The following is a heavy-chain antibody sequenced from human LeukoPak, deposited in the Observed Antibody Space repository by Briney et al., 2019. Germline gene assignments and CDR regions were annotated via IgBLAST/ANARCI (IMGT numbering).Heavy chain of an antibody. CDR2: FFLKGST. CDR1: GYSITSAYY. D-gene: IGHD6-13*01. CDR3: ARGRYVTTRGGAAAGFLDY. V-gene: IGHV4-38-2*02. J-gene: IGHJ4*02. Sequence: SETLSLTCTVSGYSITSAYYWGWIRQPPGKGLEWIGSFFLKGSTYYNPSLKSRVTISVDTSKNQFSLTLSSVTAADTAVYYCARGRYVTTRGGAAAGFLDYWGQGTLVTVST.